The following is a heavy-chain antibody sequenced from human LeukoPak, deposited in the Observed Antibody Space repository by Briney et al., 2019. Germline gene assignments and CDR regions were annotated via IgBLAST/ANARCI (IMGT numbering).Heavy chain of an antibody. CDR1: GGSISSYY. Sequence: SETLSLTCTVSGGSISSYYWSWIRQPPGKGLEWIEYIYYSGSTNYNPSLKSRVTISVDTSKNQFSLKLSSVTAADTAVYYCARDYYYGMDVWGQGTTVTVSS. CDR2: IYYSGST. J-gene: IGHJ6*02. V-gene: IGHV4-59*01. CDR3: ARDYYYGMDV.